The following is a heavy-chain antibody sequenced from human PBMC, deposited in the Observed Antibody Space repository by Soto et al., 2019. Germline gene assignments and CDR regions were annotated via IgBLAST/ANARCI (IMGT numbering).Heavy chain of an antibody. CDR1: GGSFSGHY. D-gene: IGHD2-15*01. CDR3: ARRSKGPTRRMDV. J-gene: IGHJ6*02. Sequence: PSETLSLTCAVYGGSFSGHYWSWIRQPPGKGLEWIGEINHSGSTNYNPSLKSRVTISVDTSKNQFSLKLSSVTAADTAVYYCARRSKGPTRRMDVWGQGTTVTVSS. CDR2: INHSGST. V-gene: IGHV4-34*01.